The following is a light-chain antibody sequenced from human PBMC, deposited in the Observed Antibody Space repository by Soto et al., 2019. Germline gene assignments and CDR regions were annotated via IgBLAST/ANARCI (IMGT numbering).Light chain of an antibody. CDR1: QSISSW. Sequence: DIQMTQSPSTLSASVGDRVTITCRASQSISSWLAWYQQKPGKAAKLLIYDASSLESGVPSRFSSSGSGTEFALTISSLQPDDFATYYCQQDNSYPLTFGQGTKVEIK. V-gene: IGKV1-5*01. CDR2: DAS. CDR3: QQDNSYPLT. J-gene: IGKJ1*01.